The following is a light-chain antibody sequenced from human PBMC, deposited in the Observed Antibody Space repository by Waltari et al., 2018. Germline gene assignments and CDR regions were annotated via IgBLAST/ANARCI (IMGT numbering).Light chain of an antibody. J-gene: IGKJ1*01. CDR1: QGLSNY. CDR2: GAT. CDR3: LQHNNYPRT. Sequence: DIQMTQSPSAMSASVGDRVTITCRASQGLSNYLAWFQQKPGKVPKRLIYGATSLQSGVPSRFSGSGSGTEFTLTISSLQPEDFATYYCLQHNNYPRTFGQGTKVEIK. V-gene: IGKV1-17*03.